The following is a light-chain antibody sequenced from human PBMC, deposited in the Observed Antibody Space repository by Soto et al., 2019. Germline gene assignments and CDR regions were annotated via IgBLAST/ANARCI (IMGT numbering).Light chain of an antibody. CDR1: QSVAKNY. CDR2: DAT. V-gene: IGKV3-20*01. Sequence: EIELTQSTGTLSLSPGERATLSCRASQSVAKNYLAWYQQEPGQAPRLLIYDATKRATGIPDMFSDSGSRTDFILTISRLEPEDFAVYYCHQYASSPQTFGQGTKVEIK. CDR3: HQYASSPQT. J-gene: IGKJ1*01.